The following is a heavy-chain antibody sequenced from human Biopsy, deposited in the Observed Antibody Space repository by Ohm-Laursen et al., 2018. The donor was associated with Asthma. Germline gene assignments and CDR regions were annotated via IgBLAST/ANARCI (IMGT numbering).Heavy chain of an antibody. CDR3: ARKIAARGGMGV. V-gene: IGHV3-23*01. D-gene: IGHD6-6*01. CDR1: GFTFSSYA. CDR2: ISGDAQRT. J-gene: IGHJ6*02. Sequence: SLRLSCAASGFTFSSYALSWVRQAPGKGLEWVSGISGDAQRTYYEDSVKGRFTISRDNSKNTLYLQMNSLRAEDTAVYYCARKIAARGGMGVWGQGTTVTVSS.